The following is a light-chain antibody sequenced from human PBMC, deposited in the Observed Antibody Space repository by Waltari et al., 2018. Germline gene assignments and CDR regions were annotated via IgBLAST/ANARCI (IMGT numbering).Light chain of an antibody. CDR1: KSNIGAGSD. Sequence: QSVLTQPPSVSGAPGQRVSLSCTGTKSNIGAGSDVHWYQQLPGTAPKLLIYGNSNRPSGVPDRFSGSKSGTSASLAITGLQAEDEADYYCQSYDSSLSGYVFGTGTKVTVL. V-gene: IGLV1-40*01. J-gene: IGLJ1*01. CDR2: GNS. CDR3: QSYDSSLSGYV.